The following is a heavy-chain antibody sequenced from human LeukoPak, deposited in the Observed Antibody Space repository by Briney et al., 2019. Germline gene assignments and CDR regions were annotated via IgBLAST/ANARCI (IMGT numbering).Heavy chain of an antibody. CDR3: AREGVAVAGTEYYFDY. CDR2: TYYRSKWYN. Sequence: KASQTLSLTCAISGDSVSSNSAAWNWIRQSPSRGLEWLGRTYYRSKWYNDYAVSVKSRITINPDTSKNQFSLQLNSVTPEDTAVYYCAREGVAVAGTEYYFDYWGQGTLVTVSS. J-gene: IGHJ4*02. V-gene: IGHV6-1*01. CDR1: GDSVSSNSAA. D-gene: IGHD6-19*01.